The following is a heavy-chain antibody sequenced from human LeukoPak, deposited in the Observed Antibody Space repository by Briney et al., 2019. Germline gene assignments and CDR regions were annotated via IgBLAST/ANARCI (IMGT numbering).Heavy chain of an antibody. V-gene: IGHV3-21*01. J-gene: IGHJ4*02. CDR3: ARALTTLTYEGY. Sequence: GGSLRLSCAASGFTFSSYPMHWIRQAPGKGLEWVSSISGSNSYIFYADSVKGRFTVSRDNAKDSLYLQMNSLRAEDTAVYYCARALTTLTYEGYWGQGTLVTVSS. CDR2: ISGSNSYI. CDR1: GFTFSSYP. D-gene: IGHD1-1*01.